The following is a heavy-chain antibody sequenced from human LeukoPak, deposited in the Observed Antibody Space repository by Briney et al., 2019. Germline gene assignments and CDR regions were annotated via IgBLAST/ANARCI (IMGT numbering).Heavy chain of an antibody. CDR1: GYTLTELS. J-gene: IGHJ5*02. CDR2: FDPEDGET. Sequence: GASVKVSCKVSGYTLTELSMHWVRQAPGKGLEWMGGFDPEDGETIYAQKFQGRVTMTEDTSTDTAYMELSSPRSEDTAVYYCATGRITMVRGVRNWFDPWGQGTLVTVSS. CDR3: ATGRITMVRGVRNWFDP. V-gene: IGHV1-24*01. D-gene: IGHD3-10*01.